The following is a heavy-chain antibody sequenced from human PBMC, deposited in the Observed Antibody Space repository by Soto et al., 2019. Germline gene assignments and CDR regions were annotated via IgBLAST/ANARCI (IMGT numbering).Heavy chain of an antibody. J-gene: IGHJ4*02. Sequence: EVQLVESGGGLVQPGGSLRLSCAASGFTFSSYWMHWVRQAPGKGLVWVSRMNTDGRKTHYADSVKGRFTISRDNAKNTLHLQMNSLRVEDSGVYYCAKDHSGSNSIEYWGLGTLVTVSS. CDR3: AKDHSGSNSIEY. CDR2: MNTDGRKT. D-gene: IGHD4-4*01. CDR1: GFTFSSYW. V-gene: IGHV3-74*01.